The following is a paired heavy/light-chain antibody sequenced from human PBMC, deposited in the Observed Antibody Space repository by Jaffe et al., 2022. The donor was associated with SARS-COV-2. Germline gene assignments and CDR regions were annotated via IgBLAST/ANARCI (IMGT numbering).Heavy chain of an antibody. D-gene: IGHD5-18*01. CDR3: ARGNGDTAFGGRPNWFDP. J-gene: IGHJ5*02. CDR1: GGSISSGDYY. Sequence: QVQLQESGPGLVKPSQTLSLTCTVSGGSISSGDYYWSWIRQPPGKGLEWIGYIYYSGSTYYNPSLKSRVTISVDTSKNQFSLKLSSVTAADTAVYYCARGNGDTAFGGRPNWFDPWGQGTLVTVSS. V-gene: IGHV4-30-4*01. CDR2: IYYSGST.
Light chain of an antibody. Sequence: QSALTQPASVSGSPGQSITISCTGTSSDVGGYNYVSWYQQHPGKAPKLMIYEVSNRPSGVPDRFSGSKSGNTASLTISGLQAEDEADYYCSSYTSSSTVVFGGGTKLTVL. CDR2: EVS. J-gene: IGLJ2*01. CDR3: SSYTSSSTVV. V-gene: IGLV2-14*01. CDR1: SSDVGGYNY.